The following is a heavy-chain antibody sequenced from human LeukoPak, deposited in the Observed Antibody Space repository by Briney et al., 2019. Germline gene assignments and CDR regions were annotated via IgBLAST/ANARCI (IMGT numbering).Heavy chain of an antibody. Sequence: SETLSLTCTVSGGSISSYYWSWIRQPPGKGLEWIGYIYTSGSTNYNPSLKSRVTISVDASKNQFSLKLSSVTAADTAVYYCAGHGAYDSSGYYPYYFDYWGQGTLVTVSS. CDR1: GGSISSYY. CDR3: AGHGAYDSSGYYPYYFDY. D-gene: IGHD3-22*01. J-gene: IGHJ4*02. V-gene: IGHV4-4*09. CDR2: IYTSGST.